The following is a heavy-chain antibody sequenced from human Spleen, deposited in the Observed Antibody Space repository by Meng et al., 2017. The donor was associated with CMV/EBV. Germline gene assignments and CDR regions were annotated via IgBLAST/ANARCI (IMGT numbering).Heavy chain of an antibody. CDR2: ISSSGNTK. J-gene: IGHJ6*02. CDR1: GFSFVTYY. V-gene: IGHV3-48*03. Sequence: GGSLRLSCAASGFSFVTYYMNWVRQAPGKGLEWVSYISSSGNTKYYADSVKGRLTISRDNAKNSLYLQMNSLRAEDTAVYFCAKAQQPWFALDVWGQGTTVTVSS. D-gene: IGHD3-10*01. CDR3: AKAQQPWFALDV.